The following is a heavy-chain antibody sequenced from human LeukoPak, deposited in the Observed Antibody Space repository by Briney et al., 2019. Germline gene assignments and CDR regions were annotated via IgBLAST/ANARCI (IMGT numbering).Heavy chain of an antibody. CDR3: ARSIVGANHFDY. Sequence: GGSLRLSCAASGFTFSSYSMNWVRQAPGKGLEWVSSISSSSSYIYYADSVKGRFTISRDNAKNSLYLQMNSLRAEDTAVYYCARSIVGANHFDYWGQGTLVTVSS. D-gene: IGHD1-26*01. CDR2: ISSSSSYI. CDR1: GFTFSSYS. J-gene: IGHJ4*02. V-gene: IGHV3-21*01.